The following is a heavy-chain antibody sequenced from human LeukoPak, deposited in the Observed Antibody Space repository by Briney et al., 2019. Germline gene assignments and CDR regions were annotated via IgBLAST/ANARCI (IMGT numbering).Heavy chain of an antibody. CDR1: GYTFTGYY. D-gene: IGHD3-9*01. CDR3: ARSYDILTGPYQSEYYFDY. J-gene: IGHJ4*02. CDR2: INPNSGGT. Sequence: RASVKVSCKASGYTFTGYYMHWVRQAPGQGLEWMGWINPNSGGTNYAQKFQGRVTMTRDTSISTAYMELSRLRSDDTAVYYCARSYDILTGPYQSEYYFDYWGQGTLVTVSS. V-gene: IGHV1-2*02.